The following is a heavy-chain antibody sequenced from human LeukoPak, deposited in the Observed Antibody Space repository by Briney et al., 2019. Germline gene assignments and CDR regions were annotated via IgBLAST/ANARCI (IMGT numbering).Heavy chain of an antibody. CDR1: GFTFSNYW. J-gene: IGHJ4*02. CDR2: INDDGSAT. CDR3: AREILAPGKTHDY. Sequence: PGGSLRLSCAASGFTFSNYWMHWVRQVPGKGLVWVSRINDDGSATFYADSGKGRFTISRDNAKNTLFLQINSLRAEDTAVYYCAREILAPGKTHDYWGQGTLVTVSS. V-gene: IGHV3-74*01.